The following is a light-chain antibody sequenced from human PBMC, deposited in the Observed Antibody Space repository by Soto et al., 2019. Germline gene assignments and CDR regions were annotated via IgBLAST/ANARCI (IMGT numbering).Light chain of an antibody. CDR1: QSVLYSSNNKNY. J-gene: IGKJ1*01. CDR3: QQYCTTPPT. Sequence: DIVMTQSPDSLAVSLGERATINCKSSQSVLYSSNNKNYLAWYQQKPGQPPKLLIYWATIRESGVPDRFSGSGSGTDFTLTISSLQAGDVAVYYCQQYCTTPPTFGQGTKVDIK. V-gene: IGKV4-1*01. CDR2: WAT.